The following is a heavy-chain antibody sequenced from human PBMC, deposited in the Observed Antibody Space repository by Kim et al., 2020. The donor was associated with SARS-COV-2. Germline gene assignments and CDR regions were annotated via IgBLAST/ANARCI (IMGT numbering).Heavy chain of an antibody. CDR3: ARDETGSIVGAPSN. D-gene: IGHD1-26*01. CDR2: ISSSSSYI. CDR1: GFTFSSYS. Sequence: GGSLRLSCAASGFTFSSYSMNWVRQAPGKGLEWVSSISSSSSYIYYADSVKGRFTISRDNAKNSLYLQMNSLRAEDTAVYYCARDETGSIVGAPSNWGQGTLVTVSS. J-gene: IGHJ4*02. V-gene: IGHV3-21*01.